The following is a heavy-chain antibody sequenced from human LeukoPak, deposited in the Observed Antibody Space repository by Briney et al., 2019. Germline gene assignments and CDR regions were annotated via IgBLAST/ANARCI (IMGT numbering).Heavy chain of an antibody. Sequence: SETLSLTCAVSGYPISGGYFWGWIRQPPGKGLEWIGSIYHSGSTYYNASLKSRATILVDMSKNHFSLKLSSVTAADTALYYCARAGLAAAGFDYWGQGTLVTVSS. V-gene: IGHV4-38-2*01. CDR3: ARAGLAAAGFDY. D-gene: IGHD6-13*01. CDR1: GYPISGGYF. CDR2: IYHSGST. J-gene: IGHJ4*02.